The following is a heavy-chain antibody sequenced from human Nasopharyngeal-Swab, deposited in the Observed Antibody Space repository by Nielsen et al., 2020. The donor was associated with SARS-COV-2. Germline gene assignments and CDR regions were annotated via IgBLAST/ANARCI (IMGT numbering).Heavy chain of an antibody. CDR2: IWYDGSNK. CDR3: ARDAHSYGFDY. CDR1: GFTFSSYG. Sequence: GESLKISCAASGFTFSSYGMHWVRQAPGQGLEWVAVIWYDGSNKYYADSVKGRFTISRDNSKTTLYLQMNSLRAEDTAVYYCARDAHSYGFDYWGQGTLVTVSS. J-gene: IGHJ4*02. V-gene: IGHV3-33*01. D-gene: IGHD5-18*01.